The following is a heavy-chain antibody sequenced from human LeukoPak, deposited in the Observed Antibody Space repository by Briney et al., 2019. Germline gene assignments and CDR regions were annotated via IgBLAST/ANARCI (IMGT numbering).Heavy chain of an antibody. CDR3: AKDKGKHCSSTSCYLGDYYYMDV. CDR1: GFTFSSYG. CDR2: ISGSGGST. J-gene: IGHJ6*03. V-gene: IGHV3-23*01. D-gene: IGHD2-2*01. Sequence: GGTLRLSCAASGFTFSSYGMSWVRQAPGKGLEWVSAISGSGGSTYYADSVKGRFTISRDNSKNTLYLQMNSLRAEDTAVYYCAKDKGKHCSSTSCYLGDYYYMDVWGKGTTVTVSS.